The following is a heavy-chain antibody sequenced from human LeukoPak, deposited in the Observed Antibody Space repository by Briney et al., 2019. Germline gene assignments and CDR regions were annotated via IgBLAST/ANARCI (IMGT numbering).Heavy chain of an antibody. CDR3: ARGQEMATMNY. V-gene: IGHV1-8*01. D-gene: IGHD5-24*01. CDR2: MNPNSGNT. CDR1: GYTFTSYD. Sequence: GASVKVSCKASGYTFTSYDINWVRQATGQGLEWMGWMNPNSGNTGYAQKFQGRATMTRNTSISTAYKELSSLRPEDTAVYYCARGQEMATMNYWGQGTLVTVSS. J-gene: IGHJ4*02.